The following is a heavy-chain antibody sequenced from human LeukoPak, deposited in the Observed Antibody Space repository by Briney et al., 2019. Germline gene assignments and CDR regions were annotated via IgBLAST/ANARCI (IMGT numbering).Heavy chain of an antibody. CDR3: ARVQDFETRGYYLGY. J-gene: IGHJ4*01. CDR2: INHSGST. Sequence: SETLSLTCAVYGGSFSDYYWNWIRQPPGKGLEWIGEINHSGSTNYNPSLKSRVTMSVDTFKNQFSLTLSSVTAADTAVYYCARVQDFETRGYYLGYWGHGTLVIVSS. D-gene: IGHD3-22*01. CDR1: GGSFSDYY. V-gene: IGHV4-34*01.